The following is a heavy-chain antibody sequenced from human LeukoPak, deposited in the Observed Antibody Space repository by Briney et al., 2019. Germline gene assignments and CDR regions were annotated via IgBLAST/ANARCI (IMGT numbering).Heavy chain of an antibody. Sequence: SQTLSLTCSVSGASISSGDYYWSWIRQPPGKGLEWIGYIYDGGNTYYNPSLKSRVTISVDTSKNQVSLRLRSVTAADTAVYYCVKQWLRNAFDLWGQGTMVTVSS. CDR1: GASISSGDYY. V-gene: IGHV4-30-4*01. CDR3: VKQWLRNAFDL. CDR2: IYDGGNT. J-gene: IGHJ3*01. D-gene: IGHD3-22*01.